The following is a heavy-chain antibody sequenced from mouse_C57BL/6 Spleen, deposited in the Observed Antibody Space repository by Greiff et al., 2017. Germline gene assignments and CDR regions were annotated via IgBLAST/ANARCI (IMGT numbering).Heavy chain of an antibody. CDR1: GYTFHSYW. D-gene: IGHD1-1*01. V-gene: IGHV1-55*01. CDR3: VLIRTVVDWSFGG. J-gene: IGHJ1*03. CDR2: IYPGSGST. Sequence: VQLQQPGAELVQPGASVKMSCKASGYTFHSYWITWVKPRPGQGLAWIGDIYPGSGSTNYTEKFQSKATLTVDPSSSTAYMQISSLTSEDSAVYYCVLIRTVVDWSFGGWGTVTTATVSS.